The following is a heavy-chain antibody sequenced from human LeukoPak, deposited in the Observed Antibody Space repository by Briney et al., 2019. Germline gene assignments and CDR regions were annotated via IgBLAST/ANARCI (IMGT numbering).Heavy chain of an antibody. J-gene: IGHJ6*03. CDR2: ISSSSSYI. Sequence: PGGSLRLSCAASGFTFSSYSMNWVRQAPGKGLERVSSISSSSSYIYYADSVKGRFTISRDNAKNSLYLQMNSLRAEDTAVYYCARDERSIAARPNPYYYMDVWGKGTTVTVSS. D-gene: IGHD6-6*01. CDR1: GFTFSSYS. V-gene: IGHV3-21*01. CDR3: ARDERSIAARPNPYYYMDV.